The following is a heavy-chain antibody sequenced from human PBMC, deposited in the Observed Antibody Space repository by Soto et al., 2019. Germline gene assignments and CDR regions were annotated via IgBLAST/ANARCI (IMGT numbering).Heavy chain of an antibody. D-gene: IGHD2-2*01. CDR1: GFAFSDYT. Sequence: PGGALRLSFSASGFAFSDYTMGWVLLTPGKXLDWVSTILSRFFTGSDNTEYADYVTRRLTISRDNSQKMLFLQINSLGVEEAAVYYCARDSQPDGIWNFDFWGRGAQVTVSS. CDR2: ILSRFFTGSDNT. J-gene: IGHJ4*02. V-gene: IGHV3-23*01. CDR3: ARDSQPDGIWNFDF.